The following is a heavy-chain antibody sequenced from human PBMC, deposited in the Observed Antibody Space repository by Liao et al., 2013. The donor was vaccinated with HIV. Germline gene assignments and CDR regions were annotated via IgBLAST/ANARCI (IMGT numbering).Heavy chain of an antibody. V-gene: IGHV4-30-2*01. CDR2: IYHSGST. CDR1: GGSISSGGYS. J-gene: IGHJ4*02. Sequence: QLQLQESGSGLVKPSQTLSLTCAVSGGSISSGGYSWSWIRQPPGKGLEWIGYIYHSGSTYYNPSLRSRVTISIDTSRDQFSLRLTSVTAADSAIYYCAGGVNLGPFDSWGQGTLVTVSS. CDR3: AGGVNLGPFDS. D-gene: IGHD7-27*01.